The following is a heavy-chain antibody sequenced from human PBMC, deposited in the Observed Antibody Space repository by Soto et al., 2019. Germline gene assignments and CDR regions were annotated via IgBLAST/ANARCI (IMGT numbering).Heavy chain of an antibody. D-gene: IGHD5-12*01. CDR2: IIPIFGTT. V-gene: IGHV1-69*06. J-gene: IGHJ4*02. CDR3: ARGPRGSD. Sequence: QVQLVQSGTEVKRPGSSVNVSCKASGGTFSNYAISWVRQAPGQGLEWMGGIIPIFGTTNYAQQFQGRVTFTADKFPNTAYMELSSLTYDDTAVYYCARGPRGSDWGPGTLIIVSS. CDR1: GGTFSNYA.